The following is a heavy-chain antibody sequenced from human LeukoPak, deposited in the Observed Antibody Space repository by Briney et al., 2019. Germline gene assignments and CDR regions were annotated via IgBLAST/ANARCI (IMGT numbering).Heavy chain of an antibody. J-gene: IGHJ6*03. D-gene: IGHD2-15*01. CDR2: INPNSGDT. V-gene: IGHV1-2*02. Sequence: ASVKVSCKASGYTFTDSYIHWVRQAPGQGLEWVGWINPNSGDTNYAQKFQGRVTMTRDTSLSTAYMELSGLRSDDTAVYYCARGVVAATFYYYMDVWGKGTTVTVSS. CDR3: ARGVVAATFYYYMDV. CDR1: GYTFTDSY.